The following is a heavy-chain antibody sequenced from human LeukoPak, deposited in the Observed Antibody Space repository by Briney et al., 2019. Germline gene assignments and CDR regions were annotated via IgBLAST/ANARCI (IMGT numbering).Heavy chain of an antibody. CDR1: GFTFSSYS. J-gene: IGHJ3*02. CDR3: TREEFCSRSTCRGGFDI. V-gene: IGHV3-21*01. CDR2: ISSSNNYI. Sequence: GGSLRLSCAASGFTFSSYSMNWVRQAPGKGLEWVSSISSSNNYIYYADSVKGRFTISRDNAKNSLYLQMNSLRAEDTAVFYCTREEFCSRSTCRGGFDIWGQGTMVTASS. D-gene: IGHD2-15*01.